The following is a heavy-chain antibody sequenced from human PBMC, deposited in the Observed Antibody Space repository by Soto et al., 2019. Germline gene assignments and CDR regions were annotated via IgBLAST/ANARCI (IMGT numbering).Heavy chain of an antibody. Sequence: QVQLQQWGAGLLKPSETLSLTCAVYGGSFSGYYWSWIRQPPGKGLEWIGEINHSGSTNYNPALKIRDPIAVDTSKNQFTLMLSSVTAPHTAVYYCARRSVTLRGLDYWGQETLVTVSS. V-gene: IGHV4-34*01. J-gene: IGHJ4*02. D-gene: IGHD4-17*01. CDR1: GGSFSGYY. CDR2: INHSGST. CDR3: ARRSVTLRGLDY.